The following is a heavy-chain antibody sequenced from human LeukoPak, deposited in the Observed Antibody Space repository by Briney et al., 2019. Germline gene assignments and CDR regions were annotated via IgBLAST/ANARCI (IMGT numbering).Heavy chain of an antibody. Sequence: ASVKVSCKVSVYTLTELSMYSVRQALGKGREWIGGFYPEEGETNNAQRFQGRVTMTEDTSTDTAYMKLSSLRSEDPAVYYWAAGGSGWYDLPYFDYWGQGTLVTVSS. J-gene: IGHJ4*02. D-gene: IGHD6-19*01. V-gene: IGHV1-24*01. CDR1: VYTLTELS. CDR3: AAGGSGWYDLPYFDY. CDR2: FYPEEGET.